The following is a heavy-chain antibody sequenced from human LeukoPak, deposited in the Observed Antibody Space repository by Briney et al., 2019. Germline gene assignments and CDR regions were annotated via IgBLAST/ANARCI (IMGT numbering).Heavy chain of an antibody. D-gene: IGHD2-2*01. J-gene: IGHJ3*02. V-gene: IGHV3-30*19. CDR2: ISFDGSNK. CDR3: ARALYTVVVPAAGLGAFDI. Sequence: GSLRLSCATSGLTFSSYGMHWVRQAPGKGLEWVALISFDGSNKYYADSVKGRFTISRDNSKNTLYLQMNSLTPEDTAMYFCARALYTVVVPAAGLGAFDIWGQGTMVTVSS. CDR1: GLTFSSYG.